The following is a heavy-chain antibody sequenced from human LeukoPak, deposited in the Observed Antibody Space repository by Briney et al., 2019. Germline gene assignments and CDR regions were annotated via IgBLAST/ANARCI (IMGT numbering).Heavy chain of an antibody. Sequence: ETLSLTCTVSGGSVSTYYWNWIRQPPGKGLEWIGYIYYSGSTNYNPSLKSRLTISVDTSNNQFSLKLSSVTAADTAVYYCASTSGYCSGGDCYSAFDYWGQGTLVTVSS. CDR2: IYYSGST. J-gene: IGHJ4*02. CDR3: ASTSGYCSGGDCYSAFDY. D-gene: IGHD2-15*01. V-gene: IGHV4-59*02. CDR1: GGSVSTYY.